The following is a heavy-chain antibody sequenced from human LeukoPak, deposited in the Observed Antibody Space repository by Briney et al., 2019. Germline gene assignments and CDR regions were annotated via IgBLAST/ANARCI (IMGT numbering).Heavy chain of an antibody. CDR1: GGSISSGDYY. J-gene: IGHJ6*02. CDR3: ARDLNKYDSSGYYYYQYGMDV. CDR2: IYCSGST. V-gene: IGHV4-30-4*01. D-gene: IGHD3-22*01. Sequence: PSETLSLTCTVSGGSISSGDYYWTWIRQPPGKGLEWIGYIYCSGSTHYNPSLKSRVSISVDTAKNQFSLNLSSVTAADTAVYYCARDLNKYDSSGYYYYQYGMDVWGQGTTVTVSS.